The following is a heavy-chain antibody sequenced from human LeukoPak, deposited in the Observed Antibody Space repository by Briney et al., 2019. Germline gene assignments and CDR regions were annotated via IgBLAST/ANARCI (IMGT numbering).Heavy chain of an antibody. J-gene: IGHJ5*02. CDR2: MYYSGST. CDR1: GFTFSSYA. Sequence: GSLRLSCAASGFTFSSYAMSWVRQAPGKGLEWIGNMYYSGSTYYNPSLKSRVTISVDASRNLFSLKLSSVTAADTAVYYCATYHQRFDPWGQGTLVTVSS. D-gene: IGHD2-2*01. V-gene: IGHV4-39*02. CDR3: ATYHQRFDP.